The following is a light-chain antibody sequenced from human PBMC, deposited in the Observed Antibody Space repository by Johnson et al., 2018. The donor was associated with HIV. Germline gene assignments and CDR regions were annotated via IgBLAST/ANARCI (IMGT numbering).Light chain of an antibody. CDR3: GTWDNSLSAV. V-gene: IGLV1-51*02. J-gene: IGLJ1*01. Sequence: QSALTQPPSVSAAPGQTVNISCSGNVSNIESYFVSWYQQLPGAAPTLLIYEDNKRPSGIPDRFSGSKSGTSATLGITGLQTGDEADYYCGTWDNSLSAVFGTGTKVTVL. CDR1: VSNIESYF. CDR2: EDN.